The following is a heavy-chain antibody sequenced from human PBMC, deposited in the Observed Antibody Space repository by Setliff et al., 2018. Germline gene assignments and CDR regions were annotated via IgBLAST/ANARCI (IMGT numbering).Heavy chain of an antibody. CDR3: ARDRLRSDSPWGYFDY. D-gene: IGHD3-16*01. CDR2: IYHNGNS. V-gene: IGHV4-38-2*02. CDR1: GYSISSGYY. J-gene: IGHJ4*02. Sequence: SETLSLTCSVSGYSISSGYYWGWIRQPPGKGLEWIGSIYHNGNSYYNPSLKSRVTISVDTSKNQFSLKLSSVTAADTAVYYCARDRLRSDSPWGYFDYWGQGTLVTVSS.